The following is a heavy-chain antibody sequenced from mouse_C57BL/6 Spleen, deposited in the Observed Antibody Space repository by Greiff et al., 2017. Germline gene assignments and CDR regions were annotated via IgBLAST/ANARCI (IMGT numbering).Heavy chain of an antibody. Sequence: QVQLQQPGAELVMPGASVKLSCKASGYTFTSYWMHWVKQRPGQGLEWIGVIDPSDSYTNYNQKFKGKSTLTIDKSSSTAYMQLSSLTSEDAAVSYCARRGYGSSYDYGGQGTTLTVSS. CDR3: ARRGYGSSYDY. J-gene: IGHJ2*01. CDR1: GYTFTSYW. CDR2: IDPSDSYT. V-gene: IGHV1-69*01. D-gene: IGHD1-1*01.